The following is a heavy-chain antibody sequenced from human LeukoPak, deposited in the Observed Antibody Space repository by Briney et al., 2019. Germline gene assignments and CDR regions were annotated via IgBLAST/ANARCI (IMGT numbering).Heavy chain of an antibody. D-gene: IGHD3-22*01. CDR1: GGSISSYY. CDR3: ARDGYYFDSSGYYF. CDR2: IYTSGNT. V-gene: IGHV4-4*07. J-gene: IGHJ4*02. Sequence: SETLSLTCTVSGGSISSYYWSWIRQPAGKGLEWIGHIYTSGNTNYNPSLKRRVTMSVDTSKDQFSLKLRSVTAADTAVYYCARDGYYFDSSGYYFWGQGTLVTVSS.